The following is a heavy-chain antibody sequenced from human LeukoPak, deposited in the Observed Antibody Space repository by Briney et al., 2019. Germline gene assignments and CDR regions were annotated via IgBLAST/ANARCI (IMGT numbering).Heavy chain of an antibody. V-gene: IGHV3-23*01. CDR2: ISGSGGST. Sequence: PGGSLRLSCAASGFTFSSYAMSWVRQAPGKGLEWVSAISGSGGSTYYADSVKGRFTISRDNAKNSLYLQMNSLRAEDTAVYYCARGTYGGNFRFDYWGQGTLVTVSS. D-gene: IGHD4-17*01. CDR1: GFTFSSYA. CDR3: ARGTYGGNFRFDY. J-gene: IGHJ4*02.